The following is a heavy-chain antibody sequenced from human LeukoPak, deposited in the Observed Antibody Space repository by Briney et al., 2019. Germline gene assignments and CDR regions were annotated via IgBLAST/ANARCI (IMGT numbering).Heavy chain of an antibody. CDR3: VWSSTDYYYYYGMDV. CDR1: GGSISSGSYY. V-gene: IGHV4-61*02. CDR2: IYTSGST. J-gene: IGHJ6*02. D-gene: IGHD3-10*01. Sequence: SQTLSLTCTVSGGSISSGSYYWSWIRQPAGKGLEWIGRIYTSGSTNYNPSLKSRVTISVDTSKNQFSLKLSSVTAADTAVYYCVWSSTDYYYYYGMDVWGQGATVTASS.